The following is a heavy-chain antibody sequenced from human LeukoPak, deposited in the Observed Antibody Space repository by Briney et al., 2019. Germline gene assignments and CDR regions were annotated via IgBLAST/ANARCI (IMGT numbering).Heavy chain of an antibody. CDR3: ATLPLY. D-gene: IGHD3-16*02. J-gene: IGHJ4*02. CDR2: FDPEDGET. Sequence: KRLESMGGFDPEDGETIYAQKFQGRVTMTEHTSTDTAYMELSSLRSEDTAVYYCATLPLYWGQGTLVTVSS. V-gene: IGHV1-24*01.